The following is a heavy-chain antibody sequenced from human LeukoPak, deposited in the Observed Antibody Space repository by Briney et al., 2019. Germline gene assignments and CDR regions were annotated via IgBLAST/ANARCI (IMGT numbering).Heavy chain of an antibody. CDR3: ARDYCSSTSCLFDY. V-gene: IGHV3-23*01. CDR1: GFTFSNYA. D-gene: IGHD2-2*01. CDR2: ISGSGGTT. J-gene: IGHJ4*02. Sequence: AGGSLRLSCAASGFTFSNYAMSWVRQAPGKGLEWVSSISGSGGTTYYVDSVKGRFTISRDNSKNTLYLQMNSLRTEDTAVYYCARDYCSSTSCLFDYWGQGTLVTVSS.